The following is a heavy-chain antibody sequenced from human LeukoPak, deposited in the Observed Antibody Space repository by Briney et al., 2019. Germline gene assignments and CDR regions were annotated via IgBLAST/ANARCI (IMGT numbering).Heavy chain of an antibody. V-gene: IGHV4-4*07. CDR1: GGSISSYY. J-gene: IGHJ6*03. CDR3: ARVSTYYYYYYMDV. Sequence: PSETLSLTCTVSGGSISSYYWSWLRQPAGKGLEWIGRIYTSGSTNYNPSLKSRVTMSVDTSKNQFSLKLSSVTAADTAVYYCARVSTYYYYYYMDVWGKGTTVTISS. D-gene: IGHD2-2*01. CDR2: IYTSGST.